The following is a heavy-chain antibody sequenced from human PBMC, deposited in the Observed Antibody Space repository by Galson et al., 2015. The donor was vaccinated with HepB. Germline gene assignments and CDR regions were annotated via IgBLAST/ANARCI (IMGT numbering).Heavy chain of an antibody. CDR2: IHYTGIT. CDR1: GFAFNNAW. CDR3: ARIDDGLNGCCHFDF. J-gene: IGHJ4*02. D-gene: IGHD2-15*01. Sequence: LRLSCAASGFAFNNAWMNWVRQAPGKGLEWIGYIHYTGITNYNPSLKSRVTISVDTSKSQFSLKLTSVTAADTAMYYCARIDDGLNGCCHFDFWGQGALVTVSS. V-gene: IGHV4-59*01.